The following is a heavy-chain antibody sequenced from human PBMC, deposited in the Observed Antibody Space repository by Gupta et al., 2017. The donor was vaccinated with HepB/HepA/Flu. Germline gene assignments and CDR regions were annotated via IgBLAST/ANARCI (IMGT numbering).Heavy chain of an antibody. CDR1: GGTFSSYA. D-gene: IGHD4-17*01. J-gene: IGHJ5*02. Sequence: QVQLVQSGAEVKKPGSSVKVSCKASGGTFSSYAISWVRQAPGQGLEGMGRIITILGIANYAQKVQGRVTSTADKSTSTAYMELSSLRSEETAVYYCARDLGATGTTYNWFDPWGQGTLVTVSS. V-gene: IGHV1-69*04. CDR3: ARDLGATGTTYNWFDP. CDR2: IITILGIA.